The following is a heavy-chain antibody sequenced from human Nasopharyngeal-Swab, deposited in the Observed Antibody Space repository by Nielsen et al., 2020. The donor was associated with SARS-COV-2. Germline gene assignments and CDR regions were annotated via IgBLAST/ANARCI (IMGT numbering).Heavy chain of an antibody. J-gene: IGHJ4*02. V-gene: IGHV3-33*01. CDR2: IWYDGSNK. CDR3: ARGSHVGDY. CDR1: GFTFSIYG. Sequence: GESLKISCAASGFTFSIYGMHWVRQAPGKGLEWVAVIWYDGSNKYYADSVKGRFTISRDNSKNTLYLQMNSLRAEDTAVYYCARGSHVGDYWGQGTLVTVSP. D-gene: IGHD1-26*01.